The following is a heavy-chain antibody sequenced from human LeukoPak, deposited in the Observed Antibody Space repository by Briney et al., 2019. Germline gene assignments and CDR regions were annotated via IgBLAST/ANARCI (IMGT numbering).Heavy chain of an antibody. D-gene: IGHD3-22*01. V-gene: IGHV3-48*04. CDR2: ISSRSSTI. CDR3: AREARDSSGYYLFAY. CDR1: GFTFSSYS. J-gene: IGHJ4*02. Sequence: SGGSLRLSCAASGFTFSSYSMNWVRQAPGKGREGGSYISSRSSTIYYADSVKGRFTISRDNAKNSLYLQMNSLRAEDTAVYYCAREARDSSGYYLFAYWGQGTLVTVSS.